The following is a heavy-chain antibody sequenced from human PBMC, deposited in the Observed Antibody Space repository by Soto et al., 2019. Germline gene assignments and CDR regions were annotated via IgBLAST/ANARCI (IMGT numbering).Heavy chain of an antibody. CDR3: ARDGGRHSGGIDY. Sequence: QVQLVQSGAEVKKPGSSVKVSCKASGGTFSSYSINWVRQAPGQGLERMGEIIPIFGTADYAQKFQDRVTITADESTNTAYMELSSLRSEDTAVYYCARDGGRHSGGIDYWGQGTLVTVSS. J-gene: IGHJ4*02. CDR1: GGTFSSYS. CDR2: IIPIFGTA. V-gene: IGHV1-69*01. D-gene: IGHD1-26*01.